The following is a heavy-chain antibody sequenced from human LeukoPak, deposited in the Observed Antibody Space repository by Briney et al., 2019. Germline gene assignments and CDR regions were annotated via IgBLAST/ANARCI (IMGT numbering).Heavy chain of an antibody. Sequence: GGSLRLSCAASGFTFDDYAMNWVRQAPGKGLEWVSLISWDGGTTHYADSVKGRFTISRDNSKNSLYLQMNSLRAEDTALYYCAKDARENYSYYMDVWGKGTTVTVSS. J-gene: IGHJ6*03. V-gene: IGHV3-43D*03. D-gene: IGHD1-26*01. CDR3: AKDARENYSYYMDV. CDR2: ISWDGGTT. CDR1: GFTFDDYA.